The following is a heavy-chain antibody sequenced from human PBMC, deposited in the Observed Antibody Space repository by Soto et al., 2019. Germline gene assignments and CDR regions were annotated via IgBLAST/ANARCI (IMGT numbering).Heavy chain of an antibody. CDR1: GFSLSTTGVG. CDR3: AHRGGATVGLYYFDY. J-gene: IGHJ4*02. Sequence: SGPTLVNAAQTITMTCTFSGFSLSTTGVGVSWIRQPPGKALEWLALIYWHDDKRYSPSLKSRLTITKDTSKNQVVLTMTNMDPVDTATYYCAHRGGATVGLYYFDYWGQGALVTVSP. V-gene: IGHV2-5*01. D-gene: IGHD3-16*01. CDR2: IYWHDDK.